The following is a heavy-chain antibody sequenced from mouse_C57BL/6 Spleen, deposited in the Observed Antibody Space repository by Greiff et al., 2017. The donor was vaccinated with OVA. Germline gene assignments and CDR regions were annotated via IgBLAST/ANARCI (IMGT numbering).Heavy chain of an antibody. V-gene: IGHV3-6*01. CDR1: GYSITSGYY. D-gene: IGHD2-4*01. J-gene: IGHJ2*01. CDR2: ISYDGSN. Sequence: DVQLQESGPGLVKPSQSLSLTCSVTGYSITSGYYWNWIRQFPGNKLEWMGYISYDGSNNYNPTLKNRIAITRDTSKNQFFLKLNSVTTEDTATYYCAREGGLYDYDERGDYWGQGTTLTVSS. CDR3: AREGGLYDYDERGDY.